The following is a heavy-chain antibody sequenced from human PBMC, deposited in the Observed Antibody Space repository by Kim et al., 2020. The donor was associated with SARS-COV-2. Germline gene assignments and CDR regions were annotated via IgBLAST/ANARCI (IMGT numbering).Heavy chain of an antibody. CDR2: WYN. Sequence: WYNAYAVSVKSRITINPATSKNQFSLQRNSVTPEDTAVYYCARGSGWYSYWGQGTLVTVSS. CDR3: ARGSGWYSY. D-gene: IGHD6-19*01. V-gene: IGHV6-1*01. J-gene: IGHJ4*02.